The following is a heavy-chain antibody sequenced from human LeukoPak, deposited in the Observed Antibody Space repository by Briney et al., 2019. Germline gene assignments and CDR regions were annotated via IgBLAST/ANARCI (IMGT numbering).Heavy chain of an antibody. J-gene: IGHJ6*02. CDR1: GYTFTGYY. V-gene: IGHV1-18*04. CDR3: ARDCSSTSCYPYYYYYYGMDV. D-gene: IGHD2-2*01. Sequence: GASVEVSCKASGYTFTGYYMHWVRQAPGQGLEWMGWISAYNGNTNYAQKLQGRVTMTTDTSTSTAYMELRSLRSDDTAVYYCARDCSSTSCYPYYYYYYGMDVWGQGTTVTVSS. CDR2: ISAYNGNT.